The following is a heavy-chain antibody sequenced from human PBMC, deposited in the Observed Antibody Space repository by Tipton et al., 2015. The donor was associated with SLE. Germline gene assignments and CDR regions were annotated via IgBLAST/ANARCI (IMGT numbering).Heavy chain of an antibody. CDR2: FYYSGNT. J-gene: IGHJ3*02. Sequence: GLVKPSETLSLTCTVSGVSINSYYWSWIRQPPGKGLEWIGYFYYSGNTRYNPSLQSRVTILLDTSKNQFSLKLSSVTAADTAVYYCATRELFQLDAFDIWGQGTMVTVSS. D-gene: IGHD1-26*01. V-gene: IGHV4-59*08. CDR3: ATRELFQLDAFDI. CDR1: GVSINSYY.